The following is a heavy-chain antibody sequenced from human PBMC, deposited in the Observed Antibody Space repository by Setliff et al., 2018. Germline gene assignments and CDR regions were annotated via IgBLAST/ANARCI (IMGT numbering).Heavy chain of an antibody. D-gene: IGHD2-21*02. V-gene: IGHV1-18*01. CDR2: IIPILGIA. CDR1: GYTFTSYG. Sequence: ASVKVSCKASGYTFTSYGISWVRQAPGQGLEWMGRIIPILGIANYAQKLQGRVTMTTDTSTSTAYMELRSLRSDDTAVYYCARDFWAYCGGDCSVFDYWGQGTLVTVSS. CDR3: ARDFWAYCGGDCSVFDY. J-gene: IGHJ4*02.